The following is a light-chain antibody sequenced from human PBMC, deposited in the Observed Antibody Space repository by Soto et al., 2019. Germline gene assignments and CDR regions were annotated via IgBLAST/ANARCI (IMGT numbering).Light chain of an antibody. J-gene: IGLJ1*01. CDR3: CSFAGSSTIYV. V-gene: IGLV2-23*01. Sequence: QSALTQPSSLSGSPGQSITISCTGTISDVGSYNLVSWYQQHPGKAPKLMIYEGNKRPSGVSNRFSGSKSGNTASLTISRLQAEDEADYYCCSFAGSSTIYVYGTGTKVTVL. CDR2: EGN. CDR1: ISDVGSYNL.